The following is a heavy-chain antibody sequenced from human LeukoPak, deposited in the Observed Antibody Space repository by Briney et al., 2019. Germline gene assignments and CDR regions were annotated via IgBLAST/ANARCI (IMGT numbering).Heavy chain of an antibody. V-gene: IGHV4-59*01. CDR2: VSYSGRT. J-gene: IGHJ2*01. D-gene: IGHD5-24*01. CDR3: ARPGRQDAYNGHYWYFDL. Sequence: PSETLSLTCTVSGGSTTNYYWNWIRQPPGEDLEWIGCVSYSGRTHYSSALKSRVTISVDTSKNQFSLNLRSVTAADTAVYYCARPGRQDAYNGHYWYFDLWGRGTLVTVSS. CDR1: GGSTTNYY.